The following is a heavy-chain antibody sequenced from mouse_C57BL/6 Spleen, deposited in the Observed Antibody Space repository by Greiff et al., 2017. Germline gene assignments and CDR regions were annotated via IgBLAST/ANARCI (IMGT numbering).Heavy chain of an antibody. V-gene: IGHV1-69*01. Sequence: QVQLQQPGAELVMPGASVKLSCKASGYTFTSYWMHWVKQRPGQGLEWIGEIDPSDSYTNYNQKFKGKSTLTVDKSSSTAYMQLSSLTSEDSAVYDCARSATVVAEDAMDYWGQGTSVTVSS. J-gene: IGHJ4*01. CDR3: ARSATVVAEDAMDY. CDR1: GYTFTSYW. D-gene: IGHD1-1*01. CDR2: IDPSDSYT.